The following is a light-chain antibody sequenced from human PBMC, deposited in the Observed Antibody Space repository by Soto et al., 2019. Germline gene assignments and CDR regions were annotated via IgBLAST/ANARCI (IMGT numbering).Light chain of an antibody. Sequence: NFMLTQPHSVSESPGKTLTISCTRSSGSIANNHVQWNQQRPGSSPTTVIFDDDQRRSGVTDRFSGSIDSSSNSASLTISGLKTEDEADYCCQSFESSKVVFGGGIKVTVL. CDR3: QSFESSKVV. CDR2: DDD. J-gene: IGLJ2*01. V-gene: IGLV6-57*01. CDR1: SGSIANNH.